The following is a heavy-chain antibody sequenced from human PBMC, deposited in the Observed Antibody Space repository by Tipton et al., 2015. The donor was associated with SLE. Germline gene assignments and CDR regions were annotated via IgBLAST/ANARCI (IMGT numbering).Heavy chain of an antibody. CDR3: ARDPYDSWSDYQATFDY. CDR2: IYRSGTA. J-gene: IGHJ4*02. Sequence: GLVKPSETLSLTCTVSGGSIRSYYWSWIRQPPGKGLEWIGGIYRSGTAYYNPSLKSRVTMSVDTSKNQFSLKLTSVTAADTAVYYCARDPYDSWSDYQATFDYWGQGILVTVSS. D-gene: IGHD3-3*01. CDR1: GGSIRSYY. V-gene: IGHV4-59*04.